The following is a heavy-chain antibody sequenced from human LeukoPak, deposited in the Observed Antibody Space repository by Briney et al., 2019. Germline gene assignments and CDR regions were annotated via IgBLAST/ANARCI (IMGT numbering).Heavy chain of an antibody. D-gene: IGHD6-13*01. Sequence: GGSLRLSCAASGFTFSSYAMNWIRQTPGKGLEWVASIKQDGSEKYYVDAVQGRFTISRDNAKNSLYLQMNSLRAEDTAVYYCARDGPAAGLYFDYWGQGMLVTVSS. V-gene: IGHV3-7*03. J-gene: IGHJ4*02. CDR1: GFTFSSYA. CDR2: IKQDGSEK. CDR3: ARDGPAAGLYFDY.